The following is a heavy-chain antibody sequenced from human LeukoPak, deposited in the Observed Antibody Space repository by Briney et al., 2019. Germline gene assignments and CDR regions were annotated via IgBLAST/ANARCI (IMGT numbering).Heavy chain of an antibody. Sequence: PSETLSLTCTVSGGSISGYYWSWIRQPPGKGLEWIGHIYYSGSTNYNPSLRSRVTISVDTSKKQFSLKLNSVTAADTAVYYCARRLSYGSGSYFFDYWGQGTLVTVSS. D-gene: IGHD3-10*01. J-gene: IGHJ4*02. V-gene: IGHV4-59*08. CDR3: ARRLSYGSGSYFFDY. CDR2: IYYSGST. CDR1: GGSISGYY.